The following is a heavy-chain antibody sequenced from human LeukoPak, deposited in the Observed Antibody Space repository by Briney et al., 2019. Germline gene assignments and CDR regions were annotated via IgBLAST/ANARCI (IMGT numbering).Heavy chain of an antibody. CDR1: GFTFSSDS. D-gene: IGHD3-3*01. V-gene: IGHV3-21*01. CDR3: ARDAGYTIFGVVIIGCVDY. Sequence: GGSLRLSCAASGFTFSSDSMNWVRQAPGKGLEWVSSISSSSSYIYYADSAKGRFTISRDNAKNSLYLQMNSLRAEDTAVYYCARDAGYTIFGVVIIGCVDYWGQGTLVTVSS. CDR2: ISSSSSYI. J-gene: IGHJ4*02.